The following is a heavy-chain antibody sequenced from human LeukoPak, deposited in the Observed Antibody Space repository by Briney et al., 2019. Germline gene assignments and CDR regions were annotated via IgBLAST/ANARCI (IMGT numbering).Heavy chain of an antibody. CDR3: ASRPPYDSSGYHDPSAFDI. V-gene: IGHV3-66*01. CDR1: GFTVSSNY. J-gene: IGHJ3*02. D-gene: IGHD3-22*01. CDR2: IYSGGST. Sequence: PGGSLRLSCAASGFTVSSNYMSWVRQAPGKGLEWVSVIYSGGSTYYADSVKGRFTISRDNSKNTLYLQMNSLRAEDTAVYYCASRPPYDSSGYHDPSAFDIWGQGTMVTVSS.